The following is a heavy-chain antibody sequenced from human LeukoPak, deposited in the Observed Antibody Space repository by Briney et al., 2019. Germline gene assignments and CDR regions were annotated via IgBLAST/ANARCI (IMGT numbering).Heavy chain of an antibody. CDR3: ATDWDYYDSSGQFEAFDI. CDR1: GGSISSSSYY. V-gene: IGHV4-39*02. D-gene: IGHD3-22*01. Sequence: PSETLSLTCTVSGGSISSSSYYWGWIRQPPGKGLEWIGSIYYSGSTYYNPSLKSRVTISVDTSKNQFSLKLSSVTAADTAVYYCATDWDYYDSSGQFEAFDIWGQGTMVTVSS. J-gene: IGHJ3*02. CDR2: IYYSGST.